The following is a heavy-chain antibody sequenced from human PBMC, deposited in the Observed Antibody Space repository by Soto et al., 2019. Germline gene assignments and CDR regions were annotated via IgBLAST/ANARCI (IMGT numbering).Heavy chain of an antibody. V-gene: IGHV1-2*02. J-gene: IGHJ4*02. CDR2: INPKSGGT. CDR3: ARDLAKGGGSAGFDY. CDR1: GDTCTANY. D-gene: IGHD1-26*01. Sequence: ASVKVSGKASGDTCTANYIHCVLRSRLQGFEWMGWINPKSGGTKYPQKFQGRVTMTRDTSLSTVYMTLTRLTSDDTAVNYCARDLAKGGGSAGFDYWGQGTLVTVSS.